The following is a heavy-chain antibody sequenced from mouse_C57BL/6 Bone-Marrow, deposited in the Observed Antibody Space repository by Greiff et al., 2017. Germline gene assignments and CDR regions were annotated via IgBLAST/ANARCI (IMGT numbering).Heavy chain of an antibody. CDR1: GYTFTSYW. V-gene: IGHV1-72*01. CDR3: AMGDIWLSMDY. J-gene: IGHJ4*01. Sequence: QVQLQQPGAELVKPGASVKLSCKASGYTFTSYWMHWVKQRPGRGLEWIGRIDPNSGGTKYNEKFKSKATLTVDKPSSTAYMQLRSLTSEDSAVYYCAMGDIWLSMDYWGQGTSVTVSS. D-gene: IGHD1-1*02. CDR2: IDPNSGGT.